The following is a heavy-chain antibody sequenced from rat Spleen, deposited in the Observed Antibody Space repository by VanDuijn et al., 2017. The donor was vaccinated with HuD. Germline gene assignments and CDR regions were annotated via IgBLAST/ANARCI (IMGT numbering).Heavy chain of an antibody. CDR1: GLTFSDYY. V-gene: IGHV5-22*01. J-gene: IGHJ2*01. CDR3: ASPYGGSLSYFDY. Sequence: EVQLVESGGGLVQPGRSLKLSCAASGLTFSDYYMAWVRQAPKKGLEWVASISYEGSSSYYGDSVQGRFTISRDNSKNTLYLQMNSLRSEDTATYYCASPYGGSLSYFDYWGQGVMVTVSS. CDR2: ISYEGSSS. D-gene: IGHD1-11*01.